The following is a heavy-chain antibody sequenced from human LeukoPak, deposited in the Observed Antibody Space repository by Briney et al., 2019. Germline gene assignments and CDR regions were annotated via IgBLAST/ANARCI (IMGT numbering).Heavy chain of an antibody. Sequence: GGSLRLSCAASGFTFSSYAMSWVRQAPGKGLEWVANIKQDGSEKYYVDSVKGRFTMSRDNAKNSLYLQMNSLRAEDTAVYYCARSYCGGDCYVFLYWGQGTLVTVSS. V-gene: IGHV3-7*01. CDR3: ARSYCGGDCYVFLY. CDR1: GFTFSSYA. J-gene: IGHJ4*02. CDR2: IKQDGSEK. D-gene: IGHD2-21*02.